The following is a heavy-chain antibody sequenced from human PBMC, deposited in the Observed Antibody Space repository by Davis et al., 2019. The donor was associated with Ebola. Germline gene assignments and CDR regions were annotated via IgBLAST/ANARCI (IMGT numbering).Heavy chain of an antibody. CDR3: ATSGSSWTADFDY. CDR2: ISGSGGST. Sequence: GESLKISCAASGFTFSSYAMSWVRQAPGKGLEWVSAISGSGGSTYYADSVKGRFTISRDNSKNTLYLQMNNLRAEDTAVYYCATSGSSWTADFDYWGQGTLVTVSS. V-gene: IGHV3-23*01. CDR1: GFTFSSYA. D-gene: IGHD6-13*01. J-gene: IGHJ4*02.